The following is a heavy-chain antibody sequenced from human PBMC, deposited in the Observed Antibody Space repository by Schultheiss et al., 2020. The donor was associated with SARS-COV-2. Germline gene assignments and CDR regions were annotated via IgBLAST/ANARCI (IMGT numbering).Heavy chain of an antibody. J-gene: IGHJ4*02. V-gene: IGHV3-7*01. CDR3: ARDQGGYSYGAFDY. CDR1: GFTFSSYA. CDR2: IKQDGSEK. Sequence: GGSLRLSCAASGFTFSSYAMSWVRQAPGKGLEWVANIKQDGSEKYYVDSVKGRFTISRDNAKNSLYLQMNSLRAEDTAVYYCARDQGGYSYGAFDYWGQGTLVTVSS. D-gene: IGHD5-18*01.